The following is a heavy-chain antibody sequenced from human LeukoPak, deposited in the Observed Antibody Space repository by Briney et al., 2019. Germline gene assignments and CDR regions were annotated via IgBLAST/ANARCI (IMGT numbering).Heavy chain of an antibody. V-gene: IGHV4-61*02. D-gene: IGHD6-13*01. CDR2: IYTSGST. CDR1: GGSISSGSYY. Sequence: SETLSLTCTVSGGSISSGSYYWSWIRQPAGKGLEWIGRIYTSGSTNYNPSLKSRVTISVDTSKNQFSLKPSSVTAADTAVYYCARDGYSSSPTGYFDYWGQGTLVTVSS. J-gene: IGHJ4*02. CDR3: ARDGYSSSPTGYFDY.